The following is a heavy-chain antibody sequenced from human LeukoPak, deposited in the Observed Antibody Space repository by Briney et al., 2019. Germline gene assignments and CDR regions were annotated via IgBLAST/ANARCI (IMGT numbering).Heavy chain of an antibody. Sequence: GGSLRLSCAASGFSFSDYWMNWVRLVPGKGLEWVSNINGNGTIKDYVDSVRGRFTISRNNAKNSLYLQKNSPGAEDTAVDSYASPDSAMSLSHWGHGTLVTVSS. D-gene: IGHD2-2*01. CDR3: ASPDSAMSLSH. CDR2: INGNGTIK. J-gene: IGHJ4*01. CDR1: GFSFSDYW. V-gene: IGHV3-7*01.